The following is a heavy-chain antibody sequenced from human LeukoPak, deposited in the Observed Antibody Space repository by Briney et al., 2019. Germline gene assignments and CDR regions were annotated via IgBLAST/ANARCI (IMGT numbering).Heavy chain of an antibody. Sequence: PGGSLRPSCAASGCTFSSYGMHWVRQAPGKGLEWVAVISYDGSNKYYADSVKGRFTIPRDNSKNTLHLQMNSLRPEDTAVYYCAKDRFGEYHPFDYWGQGTRVTVSS. J-gene: IGHJ4*02. CDR2: ISYDGSNK. CDR3: AKDRFGEYHPFDY. CDR1: GCTFSSYG. D-gene: IGHD3-10*01. V-gene: IGHV3-30*18.